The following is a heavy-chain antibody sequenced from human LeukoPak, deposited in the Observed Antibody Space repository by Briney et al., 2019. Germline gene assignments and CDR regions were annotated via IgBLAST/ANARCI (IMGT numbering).Heavy chain of an antibody. CDR1: GFIVNNKY. D-gene: IGHD3-16*01. CDR3: ARGGVN. Sequence: GGSLRLSCAASGFIVNNKYMTWVRQAPGKGLEWVSLIYNDGRTYYADSVKGRFTISRDNSKNTLYLQMNSLRAEDTAVYYCARGGVNWGQGTLVTVSS. V-gene: IGHV3-66*01. J-gene: IGHJ4*02. CDR2: IYNDGRT.